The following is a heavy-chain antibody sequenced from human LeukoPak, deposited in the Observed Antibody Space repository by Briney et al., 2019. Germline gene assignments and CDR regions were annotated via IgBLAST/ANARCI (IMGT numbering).Heavy chain of an antibody. CDR3: ATDVREY. D-gene: IGHD1-26*01. Sequence: PGGSLRPSCVASGLTFSNYGMHWVRQAPGKGLEWVAVIWYDGSDKYYADSVKGRFTISRDNSKNTLYLQMNSLRAEDTAVYYCATDVREYWGQGTLVTVSS. V-gene: IGHV3-33*01. J-gene: IGHJ4*02. CDR1: GLTFSNYG. CDR2: IWYDGSDK.